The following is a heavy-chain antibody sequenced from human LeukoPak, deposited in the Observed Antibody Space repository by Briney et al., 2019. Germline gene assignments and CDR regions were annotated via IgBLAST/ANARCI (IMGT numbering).Heavy chain of an antibody. Sequence: SETLSLTCTVSGGSISGVYWNWIRQPPRKGLEGVGYINTSGSTSFNPSLKSRLSFSIDTSKNQVSLRLISLTATDTAVYYCTRRRGGWGEGEFDFWGQGIPVTVST. D-gene: IGHD3-16*01. V-gene: IGHV4-4*09. CDR3: TRRRGGWGEGEFDF. J-gene: IGHJ4*02. CDR2: INTSGST. CDR1: GGSISGVY.